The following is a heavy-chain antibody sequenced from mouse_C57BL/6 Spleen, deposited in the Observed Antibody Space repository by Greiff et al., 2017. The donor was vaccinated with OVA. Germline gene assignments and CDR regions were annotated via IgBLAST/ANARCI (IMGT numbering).Heavy chain of an antibody. V-gene: IGHV1-42*01. CDR1: GYSFTGYY. J-gene: IGHJ2*01. Sequence: EVQLQESGPELVKPGASVKISCKASGYSFTGYYMNWVKQSPEKSLEWIGEINPSTGGTTYNQKFKAKATLTVDKSSSTAYMQLKSLTSEDSAVYYCASDYGNFRFDYWGQGTTLTVSS. D-gene: IGHD2-1*01. CDR3: ASDYGNFRFDY. CDR2: INPSTGGT.